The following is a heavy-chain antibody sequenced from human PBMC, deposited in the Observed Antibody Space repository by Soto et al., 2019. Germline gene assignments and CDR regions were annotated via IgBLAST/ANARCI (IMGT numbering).Heavy chain of an antibody. CDR2: ISSSGNT. CDR3: ARAPMVLTRSYFGS. Sequence: PSETLSLTCTVSDGSISSFYWSWIRQPPGKGLEWIGYISSSGNTNYNPSLKSRVSISVDTSKNQFSLNLTSVTAADTAVYYCARAPMVLTRSYFGSWGQGTPVTVSS. J-gene: IGHJ4*02. D-gene: IGHD3-22*01. V-gene: IGHV4-59*01. CDR1: DGSISSFY.